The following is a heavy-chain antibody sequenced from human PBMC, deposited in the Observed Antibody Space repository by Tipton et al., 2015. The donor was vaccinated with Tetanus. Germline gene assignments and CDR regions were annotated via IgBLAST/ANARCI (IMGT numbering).Heavy chain of an antibody. J-gene: IGHJ4*02. Sequence: SGFIFSSYGIHWVRQAPGKGLEWVAVSWYDGTDKYYADSVKGRFTISRNNSKNTLYLQMNSLRAEDTAVYYCAREADCSGGSCFSGDFDNWGPGTQVTVSS. CDR1: GFIFSSYG. CDR3: AREADCSGGSCFSGDFDN. D-gene: IGHD2-15*01. CDR2: SWYDGTDK. V-gene: IGHV3-33*01.